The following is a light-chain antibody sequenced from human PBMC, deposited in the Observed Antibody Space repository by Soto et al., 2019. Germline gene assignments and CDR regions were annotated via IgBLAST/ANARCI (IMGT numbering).Light chain of an antibody. J-gene: IGLJ2*01. Sequence: QSVLTQPPSVSGAPGQRVTISCTGSSSNIGAGYDVHWYRQLPGTAPKLLIYGNSNRPSGVPDRFSGSKSGTSASLAITGLQAEDEADYYCQSYDSSLSEGVVFGGGTKLTVL. CDR1: SSNIGAGYD. CDR3: QSYDSSLSEGVV. CDR2: GNS. V-gene: IGLV1-40*01.